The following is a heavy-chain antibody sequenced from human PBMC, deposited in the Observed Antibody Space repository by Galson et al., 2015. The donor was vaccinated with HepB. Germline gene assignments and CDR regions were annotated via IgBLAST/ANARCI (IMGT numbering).Heavy chain of an antibody. CDR2: TSASGDNT. D-gene: IGHD3-10*01. CDR3: AKDGSGGSGTFYNFADF. V-gene: IGHV3-23*01. Sequence: SLRLSCAASGFTFSSYAMGWVRQAPGKGLEWVSATSASGDNTFYADSVKGRFTISRDNSKNTLFLQMNSLRAEDTALYYCAKDGSGGSGTFYNFADFWGQGTLVTVSS. J-gene: IGHJ4*02. CDR1: GFTFSSYA.